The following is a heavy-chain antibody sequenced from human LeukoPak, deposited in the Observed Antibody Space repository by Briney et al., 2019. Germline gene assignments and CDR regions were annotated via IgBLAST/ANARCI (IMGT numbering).Heavy chain of an antibody. D-gene: IGHD3-10*01. V-gene: IGHV3-48*01. CDR3: ARDEAVRALAGFDL. J-gene: IGHJ5*02. Sequence: QPGGSLRLSCAASGFTFSNYSMNWVRQAPGKGLEWVSYISSRSSVMYYADSVKGRFTISRDNAKNSLYLQMSSLRVEDTAVYYCARDEAVRALAGFDLWGQGTLVTVSS. CDR1: GFTFSNYS. CDR2: ISSRSSVM.